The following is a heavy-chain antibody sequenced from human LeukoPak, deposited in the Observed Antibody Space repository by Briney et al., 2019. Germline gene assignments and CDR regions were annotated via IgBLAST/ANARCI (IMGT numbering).Heavy chain of an antibody. CDR3: ARGPKYYYDSSGYFDY. D-gene: IGHD3-22*01. CDR1: GYTFTSYY. Sequence: ASVKVSCKASGYTFTSYYMHWVRQAPGQGLEWMGGIIPIFGTANYAQKFQGRVTITADKSTSTAYMELSSLRSEDTAVYYCARGPKYYYDSSGYFDYWGQGTLVTVSS. J-gene: IGHJ4*02. CDR2: IIPIFGTA. V-gene: IGHV1-69*06.